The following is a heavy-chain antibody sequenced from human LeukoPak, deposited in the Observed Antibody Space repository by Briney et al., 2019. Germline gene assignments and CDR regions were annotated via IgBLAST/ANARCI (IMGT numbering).Heavy chain of an antibody. D-gene: IGHD5-12*01. CDR3: ARTGVQWLRLSYYYYGMDV. CDR1: GGSFSGYY. V-gene: IGHV4-34*01. J-gene: IGHJ6*04. Sequence: SETLSLTCAVYGGSFSGYYWSWIRQPPGKGLEWIGEINHSGSTNYNPSLKSRITISVDTSKNQFSLKLSSVTAADTAVYYCARTGVQWLRLSYYYYGMDVWGKGTTVTVSS. CDR2: INHSGST.